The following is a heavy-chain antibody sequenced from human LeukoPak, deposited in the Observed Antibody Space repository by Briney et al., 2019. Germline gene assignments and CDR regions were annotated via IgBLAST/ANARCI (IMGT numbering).Heavy chain of an antibody. J-gene: IGHJ4*02. D-gene: IGHD3-22*01. V-gene: IGHV4-39*07. CDR1: GGSISSSSYY. CDR2: MYLSGTT. CDR3: AGLVGRYSSGLYYYYFDY. Sequence: SETLSLTCTVSGGSISSSSYYWGWIRQPPGKGLEWIGEMYLSGTTHSNPSVKSRVTISIDKSKNQFFLNLSSVTAADTAVYYCAGLVGRYSSGLYYYYFDYWGQGTLVTVSS.